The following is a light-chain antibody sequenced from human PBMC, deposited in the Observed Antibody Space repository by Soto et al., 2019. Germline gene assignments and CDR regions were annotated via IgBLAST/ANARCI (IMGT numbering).Light chain of an antibody. CDR2: DAS. CDR1: QSVSSY. J-gene: IGKJ4*01. CDR3: HQRSNWPWLT. V-gene: IGKV3-11*01. Sequence: EIVLTQSPATLSLSPGERATLSCRASQSVSSYLAWYQPKPGQAPRLLIYDASNRATGIPARFSGSGSGTDFTLTISSLEPEDFAVYYCHQRSNWPWLTFGGGTKVEIK.